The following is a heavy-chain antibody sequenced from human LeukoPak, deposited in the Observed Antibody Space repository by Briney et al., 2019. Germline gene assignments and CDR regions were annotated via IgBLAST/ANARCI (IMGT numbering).Heavy chain of an antibody. V-gene: IGHV3-53*01. J-gene: IGHJ4*02. CDR2: IYSGGST. Sequence: GGSLRLSCAASGFTVSSNYMSWVRQAPGKGLEWVSLIYSGGSTYYADSVKGRFTISRDNSKNTLYLQMNSLRAEDTAVYYCARVYYDSSGYYPIDYWGQGTLVTVSS. CDR3: ARVYYDSSGYYPIDY. CDR1: GFTVSSNY. D-gene: IGHD3-22*01.